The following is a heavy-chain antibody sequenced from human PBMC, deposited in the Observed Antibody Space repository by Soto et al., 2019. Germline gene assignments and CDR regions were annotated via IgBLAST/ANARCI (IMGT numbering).Heavy chain of an antibody. J-gene: IGHJ4*02. V-gene: IGHV4-38-2*02. CDR2: VYRSGAA. Sequence: PSETLSLTCTVSGYPISTGYYWAWVRQSPGKGLEWIGSVYRSGAAYYSPSLKSRVTISVDTSKNQFSLHLRSVTATDAAAYYCARDYPYAPDVAGYFDVWGPGTSVTVSS. CDR1: GYPISTGYY. D-gene: IGHD6-19*01. CDR3: ARDYPYAPDVAGYFDV.